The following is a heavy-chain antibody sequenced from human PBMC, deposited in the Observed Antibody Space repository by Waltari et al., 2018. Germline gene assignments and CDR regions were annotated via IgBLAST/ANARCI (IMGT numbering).Heavy chain of an antibody. Sequence: QVQLVQSGAEVKKPGASVKVSCKASGYTFTSYDINWVRQATGQGLEWMGWMNPNSGNTGYAQKFQGRVTITRNTSISTAYMELSSLRSEDTAVYYCARTGAAAADWGNWFDPWGQGTLVTVSS. V-gene: IGHV1-8*03. CDR1: GYTFTSYD. D-gene: IGHD6-13*01. J-gene: IGHJ5*02. CDR2: MNPNSGNT. CDR3: ARTGAAAADWGNWFDP.